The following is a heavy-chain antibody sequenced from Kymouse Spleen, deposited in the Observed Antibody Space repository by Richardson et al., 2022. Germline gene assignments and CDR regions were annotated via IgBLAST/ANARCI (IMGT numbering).Heavy chain of an antibody. Sequence: EVQLVESGGGLVQPGGSLRLSCAASGFTFSSYSMNWVRQAPGKGLEWVSYISSSSSTIYYADSVKGRFTISRDNAKNSLYLQMNSLRDEDTAVYYCAREGGYCSSTSCFDYWGQGTLVTVSS. D-gene: IGHD2-2*02. V-gene: IGHV3-48*02. CDR3: AREGGYCSSTSCFDY. CDR1: GFTFSSYS. J-gene: IGHJ4*02. CDR2: ISSSSSTI.